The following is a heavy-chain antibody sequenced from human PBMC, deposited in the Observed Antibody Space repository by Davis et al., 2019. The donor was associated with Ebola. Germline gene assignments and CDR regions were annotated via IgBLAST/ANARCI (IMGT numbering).Heavy chain of an antibody. CDR3: ARHVPHTGNWYVRFYFGLDV. D-gene: IGHD1-1*01. Sequence: PGGSLRLSCTVSGGSISNNYWSWIRQPPGKGLEWIGYIFYTGTTDYNPSLRSRVTISVDRSKNQFTLNLNSVTAADTAVYYCARHVPHTGNWYVRFYFGLDVWGQGTTVTVSS. CDR2: IFYTGTT. J-gene: IGHJ6*02. CDR1: GGSISNNY. V-gene: IGHV4-59*08.